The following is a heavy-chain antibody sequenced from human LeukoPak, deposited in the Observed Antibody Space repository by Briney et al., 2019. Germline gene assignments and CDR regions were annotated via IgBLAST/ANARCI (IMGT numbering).Heavy chain of an antibody. CDR3: ARQYSGYSSSWYVMAGRFDY. Sequence: SETLSLTCAVYGGSFSGYYWSWIRQPPGKGLEWNGEINHSGSTNYNPSLKSRVTISVDTSKNQCSLKLSSVTAADTAVYYCARQYSGYSSSWYVMAGRFDYWGQGTLVTVSS. CDR1: GGSFSGYY. J-gene: IGHJ4*02. CDR2: INHSGST. V-gene: IGHV4-34*01. D-gene: IGHD6-13*01.